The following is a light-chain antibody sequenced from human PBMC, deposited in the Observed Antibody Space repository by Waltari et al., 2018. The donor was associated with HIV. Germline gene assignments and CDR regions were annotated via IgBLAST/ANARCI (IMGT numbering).Light chain of an antibody. CDR1: QSVSSD. CDR3: QQYNNWWT. V-gene: IGKV3-15*01. CDR2: AAS. J-gene: IGKJ1*01. Sequence: EIVMTQSPATLSVSPGERATLSCRASQSVSSDLAWYQQKPGQAPRLLIYAASTRATGIPARFSGSGSGTEFTLTISSLQSEDFALFYCQQYNNWWTFGQGTKVEIK.